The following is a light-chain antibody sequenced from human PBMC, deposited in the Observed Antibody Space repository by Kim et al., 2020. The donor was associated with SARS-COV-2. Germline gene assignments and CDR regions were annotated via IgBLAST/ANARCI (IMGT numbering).Light chain of an antibody. Sequence: SELTQDPAVSVALGQTVRITCQGDSLRSYYASWYQQKPGQAPVLVIYGKNNRPSGIPDRFSGSSSGNTASLTITGAQAEDEADYYCNSRDSSGNHYVFGTGTKVTVL. J-gene: IGLJ1*01. CDR2: GKN. V-gene: IGLV3-19*01. CDR1: SLRSYY. CDR3: NSRDSSGNHYV.